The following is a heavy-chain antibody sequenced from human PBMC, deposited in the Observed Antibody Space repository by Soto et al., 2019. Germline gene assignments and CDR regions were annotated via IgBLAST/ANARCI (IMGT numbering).Heavy chain of an antibody. V-gene: IGHV1-18*01. CDR3: ASSSVPNGAFDI. CDR1: GYTSTSYG. J-gene: IGHJ3*02. D-gene: IGHD1-1*01. CDR2: ISAYNGNT. Sequence: GASVKVSCKASGYTSTSYGISWVRQAPGQGLEWMGWISAYNGNTNYAQKLQGRVTMTTDTSTSTAYMELRSLRSDDTAVYYCASSSVPNGAFDIWGQGTMVTVSS.